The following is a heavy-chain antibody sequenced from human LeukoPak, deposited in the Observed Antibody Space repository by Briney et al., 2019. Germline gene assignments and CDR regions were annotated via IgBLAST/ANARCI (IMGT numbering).Heavy chain of an antibody. CDR3: AKDLSSYGYYFDY. V-gene: IGHV3-30*18. D-gene: IGHD5-18*01. CDR2: ISYDGSNK. J-gene: IGHJ4*02. Sequence: GGSLRLSGAASGFTFSSYGMHWVRQAPGKGLEWVAVISYDGSNKYYADSVKGRFTISRDNSKNTLYLQMNSLRAEDTAVYYCAKDLSSYGYYFDYWGQGTLVTVSS. CDR1: GFTFSSYG.